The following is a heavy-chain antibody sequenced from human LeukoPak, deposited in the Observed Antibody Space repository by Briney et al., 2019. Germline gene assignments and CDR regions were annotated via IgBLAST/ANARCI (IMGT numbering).Heavy chain of an antibody. D-gene: IGHD3-16*02. CDR1: GGTFSSYA. CDR2: IIPIFGTA. Sequence: ASVKVSCKASGGTFSSYAISWVRQAPGQGLEWMGGIIPIFGTANYAQKFQGRVTITADKSTSTAYMELSSLRSEDTAVYYCARDGAGRVYDYVWGSYRYYYYYYMDVWGKGTTVTVSS. CDR3: ARDGAGRVYDYVWGSYRYYYYYYMDV. J-gene: IGHJ6*03. V-gene: IGHV1-69*06.